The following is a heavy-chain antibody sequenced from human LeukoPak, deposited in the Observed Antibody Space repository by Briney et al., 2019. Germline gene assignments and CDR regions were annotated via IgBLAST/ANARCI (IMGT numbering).Heavy chain of an antibody. D-gene: IGHD2-2*01. CDR2: IIPIFGTA. CDR3: ARTKVTFVVVPAAMISWFDP. Sequence: SVKVSCTAAGYTFTTYYLHWVRQAPGQGLEWMGGIIPIFGTANYAQKFQGRVTITADESTSTAYMELSSLRSEDTAVYYCARTKVTFVVVPAAMISWFDPWGQGTLVTVSS. V-gene: IGHV1-69*13. CDR1: GYTFTTYY. J-gene: IGHJ5*02.